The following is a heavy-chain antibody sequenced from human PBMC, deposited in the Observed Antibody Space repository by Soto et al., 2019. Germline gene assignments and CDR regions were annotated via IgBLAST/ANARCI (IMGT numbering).Heavy chain of an antibody. CDR1: GDSVSSNSAA. CDR3: ARLLYCTNGVCYRPFDY. D-gene: IGHD2-8*01. J-gene: IGHJ4*02. Sequence: PSQTLSLTCAISGDSVSSNSAAWNWIRQSPSRGLEWLGRTYYRSKWYNDYAVSVKSRITINPDTSKNQFSLQLNSVTPEDTAVYYCARLLYCTNGVCYRPFDYWGQETLVNVSS. CDR2: TYYRSKWYN. V-gene: IGHV6-1*01.